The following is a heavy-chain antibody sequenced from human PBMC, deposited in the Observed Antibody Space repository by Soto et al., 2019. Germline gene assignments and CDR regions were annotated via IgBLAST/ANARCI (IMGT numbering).Heavy chain of an antibody. Sequence: QVQLVESGGGVVQPGRSLRLSCAASGFTFSSYGMHWVRQAPGKGLGWVAVISYDGNNKYYADSVKGRFTISRDNSKNTLYLQINSLRADDTAVYFCAGGYNFVDYWGQGTLVTVSS. CDR2: ISYDGNNK. V-gene: IGHV3-30*03. CDR3: AGGYNFVDY. CDR1: GFTFSSYG. J-gene: IGHJ4*02. D-gene: IGHD5-18*01.